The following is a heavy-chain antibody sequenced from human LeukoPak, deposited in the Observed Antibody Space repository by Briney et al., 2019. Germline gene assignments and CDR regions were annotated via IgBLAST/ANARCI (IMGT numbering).Heavy chain of an antibody. V-gene: IGHV4-59*08. J-gene: IGHJ4*02. CDR3: ARLNDGNNFKELEY. Sequence: SETLSLTRTVSGGSISSFYWSWIRQPPGKGLEWIGYIYYSGSTNYNPSLKGRVTISVDTSKNQFSLKLSSVTAADTAVYYCARLNDGNNFKELEYWGQGTLVTVSS. D-gene: IGHD5-24*01. CDR1: GGSISSFY. CDR2: IYYSGST.